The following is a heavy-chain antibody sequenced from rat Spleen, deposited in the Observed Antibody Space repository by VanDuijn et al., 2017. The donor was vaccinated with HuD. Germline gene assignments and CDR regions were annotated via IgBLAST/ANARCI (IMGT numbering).Heavy chain of an antibody. CDR3: GRRPHPSYVYGYYFDY. CDR1: GFILSDYY. V-gene: IGHV5-29*01. D-gene: IGHD1-2*01. CDR2: INYDGSST. J-gene: IGHJ2*01. Sequence: EVQLVESDGGLVQPGRSLKLSCVVSGFILSDYYMAWVRQAPTKGLEWVATINYDGSSTFYRDYVKARFTISRDNSKSTLYRKMDSLMSEDTATYYCGRRPHPSYVYGYYFDYWGQGVMVTVSS.